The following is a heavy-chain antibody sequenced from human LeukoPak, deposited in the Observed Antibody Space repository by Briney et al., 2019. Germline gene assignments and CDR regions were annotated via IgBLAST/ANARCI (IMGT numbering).Heavy chain of an antibody. CDR2: IKQDGSEK. Sequence: GGSLRLSCAASGFTFSSYWMSWVRQAPGKGLEWVANIKQDGSEKYYVDSVKGRFTTSRHNAKNSLYLQMNSLRAEDTAVYYCARDRRDGYSSSWYVDYWGQGTLVTVSS. J-gene: IGHJ4*02. V-gene: IGHV3-7*01. D-gene: IGHD6-13*01. CDR3: ARDRRDGYSSSWYVDY. CDR1: GFTFSSYW.